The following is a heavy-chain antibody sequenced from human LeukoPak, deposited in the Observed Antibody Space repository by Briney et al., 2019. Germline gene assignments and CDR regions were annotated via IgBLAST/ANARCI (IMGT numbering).Heavy chain of an antibody. CDR1: GFTFCSYE. D-gene: IGHD2-15*01. CDR3: AGGRWSAHY. J-gene: IGHJ4*02. CDR2: ISSSGGTI. V-gene: IGHV3-48*03. Sequence: GGSLRLSCAAYGFTFCSYEMNWVRQAPGKGLKRVSYISSSGGTIYYADSVKGRFTISRDNAKNSLYLQMNSLRAKDTSVYYCAGGRWSAHYWGQGTLVTVSS.